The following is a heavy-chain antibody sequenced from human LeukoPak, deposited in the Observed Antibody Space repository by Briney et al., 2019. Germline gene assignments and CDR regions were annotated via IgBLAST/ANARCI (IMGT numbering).Heavy chain of an antibody. V-gene: IGHV3-23*01. CDR3: AKAAYDFWSGYYTSSYFDY. CDR2: ISGSGGST. Sequence: GGSLRLSCAASGFTFSSYAMSWVRQAPGKGLEWVSAISGSGGSTYYADSVKGRFTISRDNSKNTLYLQMNGLRAEDTAVYYCAKAAYDFWSGYYTSSYFDYWGQGTLVTVSS. CDR1: GFTFSSYA. D-gene: IGHD3-3*01. J-gene: IGHJ4*02.